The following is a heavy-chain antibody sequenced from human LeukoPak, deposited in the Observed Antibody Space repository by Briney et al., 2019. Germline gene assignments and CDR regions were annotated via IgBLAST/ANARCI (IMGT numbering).Heavy chain of an antibody. CDR1: GGSISSYY. CDR2: IYYSGST. V-gene: IGHV4-59*01. Sequence: SETLSLTCTVSGGSISSYYWSWIRQPPGKGLEWIGYIYYSGSTNYNPSLKSRVTISVDTSKNQFSLKLSSVTAADTAVYYYARVGCSSTSCSWFDPWGQGTLVTVSS. D-gene: IGHD2-2*01. J-gene: IGHJ5*02. CDR3: ARVGCSSTSCSWFDP.